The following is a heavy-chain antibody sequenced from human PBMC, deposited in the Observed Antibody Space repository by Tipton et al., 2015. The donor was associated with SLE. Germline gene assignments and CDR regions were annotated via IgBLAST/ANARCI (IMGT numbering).Heavy chain of an antibody. CDR3: ASWSPERTSGWSRFDY. CDR2: IYYSGGT. V-gene: IGHV4-59*01. D-gene: IGHD6-19*01. J-gene: IGHJ4*02. CDR1: GGSISSYY. Sequence: LRLSCTVSGGSISSYYWSWIRQPPGKGLEWIGYIYYSGGTNYNPSLKSRVTISVDTSKNQFSLKLSSVTAADTAGYYCASWSPERTSGWSRFDYWGQGTLVTVSS.